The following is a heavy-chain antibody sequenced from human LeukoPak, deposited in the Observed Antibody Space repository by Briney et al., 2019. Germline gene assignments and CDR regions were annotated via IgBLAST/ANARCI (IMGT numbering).Heavy chain of an antibody. CDR3: ARVNFRDYRGYTWFEP. V-gene: IGHV3-49*03. CDR1: GVTFSDWA. D-gene: IGHD3-10*01. J-gene: IGHJ5*02. CDR2: VRRKTHGGAS. Sequence: GGPLRLSCKGSGVTFSDWAVTWSRQTPGKGLEGGGFVRRKTHGGASETAASVRGRFNVSRDDSAGIAYLQMTSLRTEDTAMYYCARVNFRDYRGYTWFEPWGQGTLVTVSS.